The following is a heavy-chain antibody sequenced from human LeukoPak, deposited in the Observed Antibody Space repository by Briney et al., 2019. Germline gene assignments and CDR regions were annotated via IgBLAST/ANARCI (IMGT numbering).Heavy chain of an antibody. Sequence: GGSLRLSCAASGFTFSSQWMSWVRQAPGKGLEWVAVISYDGRKKYYADSVRGRFVISRDNSKDTLNLQMNSLRAEDTAVYYCASDPEWSVTTTSYFDYWGQGTLVTVSS. J-gene: IGHJ4*02. V-gene: IGHV3-30*03. CDR1: GFTFSSQW. CDR2: ISYDGRKK. CDR3: ASDPEWSVTTTSYFDY. D-gene: IGHD4-17*01.